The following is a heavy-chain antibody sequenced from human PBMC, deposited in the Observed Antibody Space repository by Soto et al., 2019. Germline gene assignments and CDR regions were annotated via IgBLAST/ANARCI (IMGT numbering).Heavy chain of an antibody. J-gene: IGHJ4*02. D-gene: IGHD2-15*01. V-gene: IGHV1-3*04. CDR3: ARGGSLVAATTGVEPKPGLDY. CDR1: GYTFTNYF. CDR2: INTASGDP. Sequence: ASVKVSCKASGYTFTNYFLHWVRQAPGQGLEWMGWINTASGDPKYSQNYQGRVTITRDTSASIAYMEVRSLRSEDAAVYYCARGGSLVAATTGVEPKPGLDYWGQGTLVTVSS.